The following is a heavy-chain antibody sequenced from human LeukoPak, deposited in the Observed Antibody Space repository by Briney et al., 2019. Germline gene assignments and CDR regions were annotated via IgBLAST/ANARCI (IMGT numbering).Heavy chain of an antibody. CDR2: MNPNSGNT. Sequence: ASVKVSCKASGYTFTSYDINWVRQATGQGLEWMGWMNPNSGNTGYAQKFQGRVTTTRNTSISTAYMELSSLRSEDTAVYYCSRSEIYDSVWGSYRYNYYYYYMDVWGKGTTVTVSS. V-gene: IGHV1-8*01. CDR1: GYTFTSYD. J-gene: IGHJ6*03. D-gene: IGHD3-16*02. CDR3: SRSEIYDSVWGSYRYNYYYYYMDV.